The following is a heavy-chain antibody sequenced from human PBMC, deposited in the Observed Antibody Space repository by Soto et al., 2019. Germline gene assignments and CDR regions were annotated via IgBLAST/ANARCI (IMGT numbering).Heavy chain of an antibody. CDR1: GYTFTSYD. D-gene: IGHD5-12*01. Sequence: QVQLVQSGAEVKKPGASVKVSCKASGYTFTSYDINWVRQATGQGLEWMGWMNPNSGNTGYAQKFQGRVTMTRNTSISTAYMELSSLRSEDTAVYYCARGERGYKLYYYYYYMDVWGKGTTVTVSS. CDR3: ARGERGYKLYYYYYYMDV. J-gene: IGHJ6*03. V-gene: IGHV1-8*01. CDR2: MNPNSGNT.